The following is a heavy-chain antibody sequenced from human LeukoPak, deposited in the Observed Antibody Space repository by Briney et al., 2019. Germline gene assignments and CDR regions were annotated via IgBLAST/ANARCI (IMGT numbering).Heavy chain of an antibody. CDR2: IYPGDSDT. V-gene: IGHV5-51*01. CDR1: GYSFTSFW. D-gene: IGHD5-18*01. J-gene: IGHJ4*02. Sequence: GESLKISCKGSGYSFTSFWVGWVRQKPGKGLEWMGIIYPGDSDTRYSPSFQGQVTISVVKSISTAYLQWSSLKASDTAMYYCARRGYTYGFYYWGQGTLVTVSS. CDR3: ARRGYTYGFYY.